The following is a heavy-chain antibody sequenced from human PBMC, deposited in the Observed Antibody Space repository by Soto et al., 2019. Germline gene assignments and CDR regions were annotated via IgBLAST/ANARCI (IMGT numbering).Heavy chain of an antibody. CDR3: ARLGSSGSYYYYYYGMDV. J-gene: IGHJ6*02. CDR2: IYYSGST. Sequence: PSETLSLTCTVSGGSISSYYWSWIRQPPGKGLEWIGYIYYSGSTNYNPSLKSRVTISVDTSKNQFSLKLSSVTAADTAVYYCARLGSSGSYYYYYYGMDVWGQGTKVTVSS. V-gene: IGHV4-59*08. D-gene: IGHD3-10*01. CDR1: GGSISSYY.